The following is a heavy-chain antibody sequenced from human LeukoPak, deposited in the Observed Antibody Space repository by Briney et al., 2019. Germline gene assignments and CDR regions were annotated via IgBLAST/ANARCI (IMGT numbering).Heavy chain of an antibody. V-gene: IGHV3-30-3*01. CDR3: ARDCPHTVATYALDY. J-gene: IGHJ4*02. CDR2: ISYDGTNK. D-gene: IGHD5-12*01. Sequence: GGSLRLSCAASGFTFSDYAMHWVRQAPGKGLEWVALISYDGTNKYYADSVKGRFTISRDGSGDTLYLQMNSLKSEDTAVYYCARDCPHTVATYALDYWGQGTLVTVAS. CDR1: GFTFSDYA.